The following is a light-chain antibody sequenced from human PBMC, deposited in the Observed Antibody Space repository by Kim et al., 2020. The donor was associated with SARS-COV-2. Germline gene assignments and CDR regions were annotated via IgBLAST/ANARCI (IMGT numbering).Light chain of an antibody. CDR1: QGISSG. J-gene: IGKJ4*01. Sequence: AIQLTQSPSSLSASVGDRVTITCRASQGISSGLVWYQQKPGKAPKVVIYDASNLASGVPSRFSGSGSGTDFTLTISSLQPEDFAIYYCQQFNKYPLTFGGGTKVEIK. V-gene: IGKV1D-13*01. CDR3: QQFNKYPLT. CDR2: DAS.